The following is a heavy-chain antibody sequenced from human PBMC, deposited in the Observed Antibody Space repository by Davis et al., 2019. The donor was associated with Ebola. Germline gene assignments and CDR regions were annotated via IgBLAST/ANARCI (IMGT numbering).Heavy chain of an antibody. D-gene: IGHD5-18*01. J-gene: IGHJ6*03. V-gene: IGHV3-48*03. CDR2: ISSSGSTI. CDR1: GFTFSSYE. CDR3: ARGYNYYYYMDV. Sequence: GESLKISCAASGFTFSSYEMNWVRQAPGKGLEWVSYISSSGSTIYYADSVKGRFTISRDNSKNTLYLQMNSLRAEDTAVYYCARGYNYYYYMDVWGKGTTVTVSS.